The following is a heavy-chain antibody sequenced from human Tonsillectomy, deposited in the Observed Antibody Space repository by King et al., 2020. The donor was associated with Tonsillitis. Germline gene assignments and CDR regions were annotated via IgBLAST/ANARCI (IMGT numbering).Heavy chain of an antibody. CDR1: GGSISSSSYY. J-gene: IGHJ6*02. CDR2: IYYSGST. D-gene: IGHD1-26*01. V-gene: IGHV4-39*07. CDR3: ARGNGYGGYSYYYGRDV. Sequence: QLQESGPGLVKPSETLSLTCTVSGGSISSSSYYWGWIRQPPGKGLEWIGSIYYSGSTYYNPSLKSRVTISVDTSKNQFSLKLSSVTAADTAVYYCARGNGYGGYSYYYGRDVGGRGTRVTGSS.